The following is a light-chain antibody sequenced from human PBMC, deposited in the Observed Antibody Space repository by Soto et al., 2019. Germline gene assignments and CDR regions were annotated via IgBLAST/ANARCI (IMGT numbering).Light chain of an antibody. Sequence: DIVLTQSPVTLSLSPGERATLSCRASQNVYSAYLAWYQQKPGQAPRLLIYGVSTRATGIPDRFTGRGSGTDFTLTISRLEPEDFAVYYRQQYNNSPITFGQGTRLEIK. J-gene: IGKJ5*01. CDR2: GVS. CDR1: QNVYSAY. V-gene: IGKV3-20*01. CDR3: QQYNNSPIT.